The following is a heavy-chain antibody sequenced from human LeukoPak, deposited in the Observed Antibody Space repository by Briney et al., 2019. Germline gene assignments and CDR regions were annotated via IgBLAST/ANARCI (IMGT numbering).Heavy chain of an antibody. J-gene: IGHJ6*02. CDR1: GFTVSSNY. CDR3: ARDDYDSSGYYRLYYYYGMDV. V-gene: IGHV3-66*01. CDR2: IYSGGST. D-gene: IGHD3-22*01. Sequence: GGSLRLSCAASGFTVSSNYMSWVRQAPGKGLEWVSVIYSGGSTYYADSVKGRFTISRGNSKNTLYLQMNSLRAEDMAVYYCARDDYDSSGYYRLYYYYGMDVWGQGTTVTVSS.